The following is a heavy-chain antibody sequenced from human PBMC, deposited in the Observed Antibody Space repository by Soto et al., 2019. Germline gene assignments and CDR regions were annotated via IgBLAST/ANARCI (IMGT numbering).Heavy chain of an antibody. CDR2: ITGSGGST. J-gene: IGHJ4*02. V-gene: IGHV3-23*01. CDR1: GFTFRSYA. Sequence: GGSLRLSCGVSGFTFRSYAMYWVRQAPGKGLEWVSVITGSGGSTYYADSVKGRFTISRDTSKNTLFLQMNSLRAEDTAVYYCAKDRYGDYGGIDYWGQGTMVTVSS. CDR3: AKDRYGDYGGIDY. D-gene: IGHD4-17*01.